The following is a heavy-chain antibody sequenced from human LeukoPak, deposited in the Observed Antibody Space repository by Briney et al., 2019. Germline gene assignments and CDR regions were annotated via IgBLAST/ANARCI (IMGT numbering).Heavy chain of an antibody. J-gene: IGHJ6*03. Sequence: SETLSLTCTVSGGSISSYYWSWIRQPAGKGLEWIGRIYYSGSTNYNPSLKSRVTISVDTSKNQFSPKLSSVTAADTAVYYCARQGSGWDYYYYYMDVWGKGTTVTVSS. V-gene: IGHV4-4*07. CDR3: ARQGSGWDYYYYYMDV. CDR2: IYYSGST. D-gene: IGHD6-19*01. CDR1: GGSISSYY.